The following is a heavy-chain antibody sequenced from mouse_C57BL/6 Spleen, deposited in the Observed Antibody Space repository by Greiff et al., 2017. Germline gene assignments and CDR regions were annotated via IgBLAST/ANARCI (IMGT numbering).Heavy chain of an antibody. Sequence: DVHLVESGGGLVKPGGSLKLSCAASGFTFSSYAMSWVRQTPETRLEWVATISDGGSYTYYPDNVKGRFTISRDNAKNNLYLQMSHLKSEDTAMYYCARDRGGNYERVYAMDYWGQGTSVTVSS. J-gene: IGHJ4*01. CDR1: GFTFSSYA. CDR2: ISDGGSYT. D-gene: IGHD2-1*01. V-gene: IGHV5-4*01. CDR3: ARDRGGNYERVYAMDY.